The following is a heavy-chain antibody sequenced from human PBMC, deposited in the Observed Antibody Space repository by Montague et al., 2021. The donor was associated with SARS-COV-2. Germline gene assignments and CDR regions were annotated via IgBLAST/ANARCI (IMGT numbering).Heavy chain of an antibody. J-gene: IGHJ4*02. CDR1: GFSISSGYY. CDR3: ARSGVGIFDFSYFDS. V-gene: IGHV4-38-2*02. CDR2: RYQNGAT. Sequence: SETLSLTCSVSGFSISSGYYWGWIRQTPGKGLEWIGSRYQNGATYYSPPLKRPVTILLDTSKNQFSLSLTSVTAADTAVYYCARSGVGIFDFSYFDSWGQGSLVIVSS. D-gene: IGHD3-3*01.